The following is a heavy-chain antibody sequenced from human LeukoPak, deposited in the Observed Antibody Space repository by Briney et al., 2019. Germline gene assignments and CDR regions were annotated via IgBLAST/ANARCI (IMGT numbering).Heavy chain of an antibody. J-gene: IGHJ4*02. V-gene: IGHV4-59*01. CDR3: ASLPVDTVTTLITTG. Sequence: SETLSLTCTVSGGSISSYYWSWIRQPPGKGLEWIGYIYYSGSTNYNPSLKSRVTISVDTSKNQFSLKLSSVTAADTAVYYCASLPVDTVTTLITTGWGQGTLVTVSS. CDR1: GGSISSYY. CDR2: IYYSGST. D-gene: IGHD4-17*01.